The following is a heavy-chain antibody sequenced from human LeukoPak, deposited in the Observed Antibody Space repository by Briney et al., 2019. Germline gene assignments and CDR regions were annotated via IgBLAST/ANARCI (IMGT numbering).Heavy chain of an antibody. CDR2: IWYDGSHR. Sequence: PGGSLRLSCVGSGSAFIFGGHGMHWVRQVPGKGLDWVAVIWYDGSHRDYGNSVKGRFTISRDNSKNTLYLDMTSLRGDDTGIYYCAKWRPASGCCSPFDNWGPGTVVIVSS. J-gene: IGHJ4*02. V-gene: IGHV3-33*06. CDR3: AKWRPASGCCSPFDN. D-gene: IGHD2-2*03. CDR1: GSAFIFGGHG.